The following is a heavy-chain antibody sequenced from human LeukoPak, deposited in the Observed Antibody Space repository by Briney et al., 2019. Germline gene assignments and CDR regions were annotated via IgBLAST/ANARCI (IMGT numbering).Heavy chain of an antibody. Sequence: PGGSLRLSCAASGFTFSSYWMHWVRQAPGKGLVWVSRINSDGSSTSYADSVKGRFTISRDNSKNTLYLQMSSLRGDDTAVYYCAKNYGSDRGVPYGMDVWGQGTTVTVSS. D-gene: IGHD3-10*01. CDR3: AKNYGSDRGVPYGMDV. CDR2: INSDGSST. J-gene: IGHJ6*02. CDR1: GFTFSSYW. V-gene: IGHV3-74*01.